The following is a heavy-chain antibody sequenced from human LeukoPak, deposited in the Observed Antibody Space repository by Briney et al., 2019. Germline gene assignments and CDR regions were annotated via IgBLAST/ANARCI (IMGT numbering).Heavy chain of an antibody. CDR2: ISGSGDTA. CDR3: AKESPHYDF. J-gene: IGHJ4*02. Sequence: PGGSLRLSCAASGFAFSSYAMSWVRQAPGKGLEWVSTISGSGDTAYYADSVKGRFTISRDNSKNTLHLQMNSLRADDTAVYYCAKESPHYDFWGQGTLVTVSS. V-gene: IGHV3-23*01. CDR1: GFAFSSYA.